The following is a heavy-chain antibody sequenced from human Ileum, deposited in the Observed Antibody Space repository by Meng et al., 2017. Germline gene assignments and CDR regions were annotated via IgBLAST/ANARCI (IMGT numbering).Heavy chain of an antibody. CDR3: ARGPDAAKSAY. V-gene: IGHV4-61*08. Sequence: VQVQGAGPGLGGGSETLSLTRSFSGGSVCNSGNYYKGCRHPPGRRLGKIVFMIYCGTTSNNPSLKSRVTISLDTSTNQFSLNLTSVTAADTAVYYCARGPDAAKSAYWGQGTLVTVSS. J-gene: IGHJ4*02. CDR2: MIYCGTT. CDR1: GGSVCNSGNY. D-gene: IGHD6-13*01.